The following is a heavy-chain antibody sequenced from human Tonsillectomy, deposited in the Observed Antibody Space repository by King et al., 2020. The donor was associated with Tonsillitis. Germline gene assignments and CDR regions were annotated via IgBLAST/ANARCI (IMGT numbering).Heavy chain of an antibody. D-gene: IGHD3-10*01. CDR2: IDSSSSHI. V-gene: IGHV3-21*01. J-gene: IGHJ4*02. CDR3: ARYGGGSFDY. Sequence: QLVQSGGGLVKPGGSLRLSCAASGFTFCSYDLNWVRRAPGKGLEWVSSIDSSSSHIYYADSVKGRFTISRDNAKNSLYLQMNSLRGEETAVYYCARYGGGSFDYWGQGTLVTVSS. CDR1: GFTFCSYD.